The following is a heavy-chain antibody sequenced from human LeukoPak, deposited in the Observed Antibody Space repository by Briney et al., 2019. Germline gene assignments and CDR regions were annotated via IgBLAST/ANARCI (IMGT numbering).Heavy chain of an antibody. CDR3: TRVQAGRSGLMDV. Sequence: GGAPRLSCAAPGFPLRNYWMHWVRQAPGGGLGWVSRVDPDGTTTNYADSVTGRFTTSRDNAKNTLYLQMNSLRAEDTALYYCTRVQAGRSGLMDVWGRGTTVTVSS. D-gene: IGHD2-8*02. CDR1: GFPLRNYW. J-gene: IGHJ6*02. CDR2: VDPDGTTT. V-gene: IGHV3-74*01.